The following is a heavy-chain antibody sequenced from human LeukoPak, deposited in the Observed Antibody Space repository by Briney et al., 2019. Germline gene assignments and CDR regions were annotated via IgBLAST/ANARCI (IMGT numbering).Heavy chain of an antibody. J-gene: IGHJ5*02. CDR1: GGSISSYY. V-gene: IGHV4-59*08. Sequence: SETLSLTCTVSGGSISSYYWSWIRQPPGKGLEWIGYIYYSGSTNYNPSLKSRVTISVDTSKNQFSLKLSSVTAADTAVYYCARHANDYGGNEDNWFDPWGQGTLVTVSS. CDR2: IYYSGST. D-gene: IGHD4-23*01. CDR3: ARHANDYGGNEDNWFDP.